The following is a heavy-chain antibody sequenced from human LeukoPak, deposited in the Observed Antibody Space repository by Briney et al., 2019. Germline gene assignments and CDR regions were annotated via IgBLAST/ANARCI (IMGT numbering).Heavy chain of an antibody. CDR2: IKEDGSEK. CDR1: GFTFSNYW. V-gene: IGHV3-7*03. D-gene: IGHD6-19*01. CDR3: AKCDGSSGWYPVDY. Sequence: GGSLRLSCAASGFTFSNYWMTWVRQAPGKGLEWVANIKEDGSEKYYVDSVKGRFTISRDNSKNTLYLQMNSLRAEDTAVYYCAKCDGSSGWYPVDYWGQGTLVTVSS. J-gene: IGHJ4*02.